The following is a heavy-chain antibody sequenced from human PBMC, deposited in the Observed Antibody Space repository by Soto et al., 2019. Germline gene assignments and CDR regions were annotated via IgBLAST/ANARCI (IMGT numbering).Heavy chain of an antibody. CDR2: INPSGGST. CDR1: GYTFTSYY. Sequence: GPSVKVSCKASGYTFTSYYMHWVRQSPGQALEWMGIINPSGGSTSYAQKFQGRVTMTRDTSTSTVYMQLSSLRSEDTAVYYCARGVFGSYDSSARGVTWFVTWGPEALVNVSS. V-gene: IGHV1-46*01. J-gene: IGHJ5*01. D-gene: IGHD3-22*01. CDR3: ARGVFGSYDSSARGVTWFVT.